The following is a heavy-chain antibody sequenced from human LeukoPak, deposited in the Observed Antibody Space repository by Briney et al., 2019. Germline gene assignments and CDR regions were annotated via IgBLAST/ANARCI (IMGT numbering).Heavy chain of an antibody. J-gene: IGHJ4*02. CDR3: ATEGPLVGAISN. Sequence: GASVKVSCKASGGTFSSYAISWVRQAPGQGLEWMGGIIPIFGTANYAQKFQGRVTITADKSTSTAYMELSSLRSEDTAVYYCATEGPLVGAISNWGQGTLVTVSS. D-gene: IGHD1-26*01. V-gene: IGHV1-69*06. CDR2: IIPIFGTA. CDR1: GGTFSSYA.